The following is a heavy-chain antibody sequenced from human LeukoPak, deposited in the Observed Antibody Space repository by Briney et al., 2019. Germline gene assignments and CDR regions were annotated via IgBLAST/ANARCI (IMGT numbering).Heavy chain of an antibody. CDR3: ARDSQIAAAPNAFDI. Sequence: ASVKVSCKASGYTFTSYDINWVRQATGQGLEWMGWISAYNGNTNYAQKLQGRVTMTTDTSTSTAYMELRSLRSDDTAVYYCARDSQIAAAPNAFDIWGQGTMVTVSS. V-gene: IGHV1-18*01. J-gene: IGHJ3*02. D-gene: IGHD6-13*01. CDR2: ISAYNGNT. CDR1: GYTFTSYD.